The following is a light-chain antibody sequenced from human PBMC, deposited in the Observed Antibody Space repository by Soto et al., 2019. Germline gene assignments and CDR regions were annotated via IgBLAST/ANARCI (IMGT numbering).Light chain of an antibody. CDR2: DNN. Sequence: QSVLTQPPSVSGVPGQRVTISCTGSSSNIGAGYDVHWYQQLPGTAPKLLIYDNNNRPSGVPGRFSGSKSGTSASLAITGLQAEDEADYYCQSYDRSLSVVFGGGTKLTVL. J-gene: IGLJ2*01. CDR3: QSYDRSLSVV. CDR1: SSNIGAGYD. V-gene: IGLV1-40*01.